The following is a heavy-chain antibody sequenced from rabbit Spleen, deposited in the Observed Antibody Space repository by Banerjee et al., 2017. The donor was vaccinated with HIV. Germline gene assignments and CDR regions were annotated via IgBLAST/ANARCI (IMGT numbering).Heavy chain of an antibody. CDR1: GFTLSSYY. CDR3: ARGPTNNGDGNSL. Sequence: HLKASGGGLVQPGGSLLLSCTASGFTLSSYYMNWVRQAPGKGLEWIGYIDPVFGITYYANWVNSRLSISRENAQNTVFLQMTSLTAADTATYFCARGPTNNGDGNSLWGPGTLVTVS. D-gene: IGHD2-1*01. V-gene: IGHV1S7*01. CDR2: IDPVFGIT. J-gene: IGHJ4*01.